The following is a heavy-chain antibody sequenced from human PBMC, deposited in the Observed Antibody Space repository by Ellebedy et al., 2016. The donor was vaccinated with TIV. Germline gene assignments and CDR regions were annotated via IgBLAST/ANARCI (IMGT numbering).Heavy chain of an antibody. CDR3: ARAPHPYYYDSSGVDY. CDR1: GFTFSSYA. CDR2: ISYDGSNK. D-gene: IGHD3-22*01. Sequence: GESLKISXAASGFTFSSYAMHWVRQAPGKGLEWVAVISYDGSNKYYADSVKGRFTISRDNSKNTLYLQMNSLRAEDTAVYYCARAPHPYYYDSSGVDYWGQGTLVTVSS. J-gene: IGHJ4*02. V-gene: IGHV3-30-3*01.